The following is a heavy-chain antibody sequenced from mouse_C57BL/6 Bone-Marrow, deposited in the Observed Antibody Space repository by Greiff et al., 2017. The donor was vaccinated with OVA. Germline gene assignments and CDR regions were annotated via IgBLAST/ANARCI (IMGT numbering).Heavy chain of an antibody. CDR1: GYTFTDYY. D-gene: IGHD2-5*01. Sequence: VQLQQSGPELVKPGASVKISCKASGYTFTDYYMNWVKQSHGKSLEWIGDINPNNGGTSYNQKFKGKATLTVDKSSSTAYMELRSLTSEDSAVYYCARLPYYSNYLDYWGQGTTLTVSS. CDR2: INPNNGGT. V-gene: IGHV1-26*01. CDR3: ARLPYYSNYLDY. J-gene: IGHJ2*01.